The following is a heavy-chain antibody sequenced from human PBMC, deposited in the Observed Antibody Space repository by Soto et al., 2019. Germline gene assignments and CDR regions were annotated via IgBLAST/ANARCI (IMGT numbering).Heavy chain of an antibody. CDR3: ARCEPPEGRQLGPACAFDI. CDR2: IIHIFGTA. CDR1: GGTFSSYA. V-gene: IGHV1-69*01. D-gene: IGHD6-6*01. J-gene: IGHJ3*02. Sequence: QVQLVQSGAEVKKPGSSVKVSCKASGGTFSSYAISWVRQAPGQGLEWMGGIIHIFGTANYAQKFQGRVTITADESTSTAYMELRSLRYEDTAVYYCARCEPPEGRQLGPACAFDIWGQGTMVTVSS.